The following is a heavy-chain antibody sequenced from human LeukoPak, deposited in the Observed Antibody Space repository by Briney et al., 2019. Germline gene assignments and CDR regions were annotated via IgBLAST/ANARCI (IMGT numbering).Heavy chain of an antibody. J-gene: IGHJ4*02. CDR1: GDSVSSYY. CDR2: IYYSGTT. V-gene: IGHV4-59*08. CDR3: ARAPRAYCSTTDSCFQDY. Sequence: SETLSLTCTVSGDSVSSYYWSWIRQPPGKGLEWIAYIYYSGTTNYNPSLKSRVTISVDTSKNLFSLSLNSVTAADTAVYYCARAPRAYCSTTDSCFQDYWGQGILVTVSS. D-gene: IGHD2-2*01.